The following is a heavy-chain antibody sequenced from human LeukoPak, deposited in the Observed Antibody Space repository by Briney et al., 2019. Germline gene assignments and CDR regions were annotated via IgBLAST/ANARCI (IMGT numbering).Heavy chain of an antibody. V-gene: IGHV3-7*01. D-gene: IGHD1-26*01. CDR2: INQDGSEK. J-gene: IGHJ4*02. CDR3: ASGAGWESGY. Sequence: PGGSLRLSCAVSGSTSSRNFMSWVRQTPEKGLEWVANINQDGSEKNYVDSVKGRFTISSDNAKNSLFLQMNSLRAEDTAIYYCASGAGWESGYWGQGTLVTVSS. CDR1: GSTSSRNF.